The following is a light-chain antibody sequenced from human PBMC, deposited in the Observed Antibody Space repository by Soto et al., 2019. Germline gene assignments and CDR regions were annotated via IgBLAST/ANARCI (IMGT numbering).Light chain of an antibody. CDR1: QSLLYSNGNTY. CDR2: LVS. V-gene: IGKV2-28*01. CDR3: MQALQDPYT. J-gene: IGKJ2*01. Sequence: DIVMTQSPLSLPVTPGEPASISCRSSQSLLYSNGNTYLDWYVQKPGQSPPLLIYLVSDRASGVPERLSGSGSGTSCTLETSAVEAEDVGVYYCMQALQDPYTFGQGTKLEIK.